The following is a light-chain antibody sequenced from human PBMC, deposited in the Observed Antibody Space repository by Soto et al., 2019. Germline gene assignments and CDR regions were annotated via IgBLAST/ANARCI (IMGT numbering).Light chain of an antibody. V-gene: IGLV4-69*01. CDR2: LNSDGSH. CDR3: QTWVTGIAV. J-gene: IGLJ7*01. CDR1: SGYSSYA. Sequence: QSVLTQSPSASASLGASVKLTCTVSSGYSSYAIAWHQQQPEKGPRYLMKLNSDGSHSKGDGIPDRFSGSSSGAERYLTISSLQSEDEADYYCQTWVTGIAVFGGGTQLTVL.